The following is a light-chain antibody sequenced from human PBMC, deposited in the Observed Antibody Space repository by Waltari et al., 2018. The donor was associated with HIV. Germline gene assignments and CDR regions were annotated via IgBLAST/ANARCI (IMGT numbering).Light chain of an antibody. CDR3: QSYDNNNVI. J-gene: IGLJ2*01. Sequence: FMLTQPHSVSESPGKPVTISCTRNSGRIASNFFQWYQQRPGRPPPPVIYGHNQRPSGVSDRFSGSIDTSSNSASLTISGLKTEDEADYYCQSYDNNNVIFGGGTKLTVL. CDR1: SGRIASNF. V-gene: IGLV6-57*01. CDR2: GHN.